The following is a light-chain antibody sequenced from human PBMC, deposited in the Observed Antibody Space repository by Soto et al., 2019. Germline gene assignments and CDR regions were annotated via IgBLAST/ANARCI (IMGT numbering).Light chain of an antibody. J-gene: IGLJ1*01. CDR3: SSYSSTTTLYV. V-gene: IGLV2-14*03. Sequence: QSVLTQPASVSGSPGQSITIPCTGTSSDVGGYNHVSWYQQHPGKAPKVMIFDVTNRPSGVSHRFSGSKSGNTASLTISGLQAEDEADYYCSSYSSTTTLYVFGTGTKLTVL. CDR2: DVT. CDR1: SSDVGGYNH.